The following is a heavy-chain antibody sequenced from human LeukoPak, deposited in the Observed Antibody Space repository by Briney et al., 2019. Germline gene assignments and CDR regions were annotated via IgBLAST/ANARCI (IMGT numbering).Heavy chain of an antibody. J-gene: IGHJ4*02. Sequence: GGSLRLSCTASGFTFSTYSMNWVRQAPGRGLEWVSYISGSSSSSDGGAKQYADSVKGRFTISRDNDKNSLYLQMNSLRAEDTAVYYCARPRSGSYYIDYWGQGTLVTVSS. D-gene: IGHD3-10*01. CDR1: GFTFSTYS. CDR3: ARPRSGSYYIDY. CDR2: ISGSSSSSDGGAK. V-gene: IGHV3-48*01.